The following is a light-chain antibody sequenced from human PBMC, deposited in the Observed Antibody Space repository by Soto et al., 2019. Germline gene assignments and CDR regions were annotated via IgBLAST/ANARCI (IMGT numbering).Light chain of an antibody. V-gene: IGKV3-15*01. J-gene: IGKJ1*01. CDR1: QSIDGN. Sequence: EIVLTQSPATLSVSPGEGATLSCRASQSIDGNLAWYQQRPGQAPRLLINAASTRATGVPARFSGSGSGTDFTLTISSIQSEDFAVYYCQQYNNWPGTFGQGTKVDIK. CDR2: AAS. CDR3: QQYNNWPGT.